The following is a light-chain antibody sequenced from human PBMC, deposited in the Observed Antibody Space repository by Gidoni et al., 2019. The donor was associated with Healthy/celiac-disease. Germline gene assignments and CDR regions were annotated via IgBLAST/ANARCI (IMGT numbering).Light chain of an antibody. Sequence: QSALTQPASVSGSPGQSLTISCTGTSSDVGSYNLVSWYQQHPGKAPKLMIYEGSKRPSGVSNRFSGSKSGNTASLTISGLQAEDEADYYCCSYAGSSTFSFGTGTKVTVL. CDR3: CSYAGSSTFS. V-gene: IGLV2-23*03. CDR1: SSDVGSYNL. CDR2: EGS. J-gene: IGLJ1*01.